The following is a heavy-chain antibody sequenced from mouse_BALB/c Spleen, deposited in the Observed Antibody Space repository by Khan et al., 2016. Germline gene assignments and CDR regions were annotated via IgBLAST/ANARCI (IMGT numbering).Heavy chain of an antibody. Sequence: EVKLPESGPGLVKPSQSLSLTCTVTGYSITSDYAWNWIRQFPGNKLEWMGYISYSGSTSYNPSLKSRISLTRDTSKNPFFLQFNFLTNEDPATCYSARGLLATYFLDYGGQDTTLTVSS. V-gene: IGHV3-2*02. D-gene: IGHD2-3*01. CDR2: ISYSGST. J-gene: IGHJ2*01. CDR1: GYSITSDYA. CDR3: ARGLLATYFLDY.